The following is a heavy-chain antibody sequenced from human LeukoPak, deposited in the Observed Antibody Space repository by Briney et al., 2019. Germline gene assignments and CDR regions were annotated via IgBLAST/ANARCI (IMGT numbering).Heavy chain of an antibody. D-gene: IGHD3-9*01. Sequence: SETLSLTCTVSGVSISDYYWSWVRQPPGKGLEWIGYIYYTGSTDYNPSLTSRVTMSLDTSKNQSSLNLRSVTATDTAVYYCARRTYYDTLTGYNYWYFDLWGRGTLVTVSS. CDR1: GVSISDYY. V-gene: IGHV4-59*01. CDR2: IYYTGST. J-gene: IGHJ2*01. CDR3: ARRTYYDTLTGYNYWYFDL.